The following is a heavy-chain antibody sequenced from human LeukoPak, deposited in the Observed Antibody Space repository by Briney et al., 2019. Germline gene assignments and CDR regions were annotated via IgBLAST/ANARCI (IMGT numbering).Heavy chain of an antibody. CDR3: AKAPADYFYYMDV. Sequence: PGGSLRLSGAASGFTFSSYAMSWVRQAPGKGLEWVSAISGSGGSTYYADSVKGRFTISRDNSKNTLYQQMNSLRAEDTAVYYCAKAPADYFYYMDVWGKGTTVTVSS. CDR1: GFTFSSYA. CDR2: ISGSGGST. D-gene: IGHD2-2*01. V-gene: IGHV3-23*01. J-gene: IGHJ6*03.